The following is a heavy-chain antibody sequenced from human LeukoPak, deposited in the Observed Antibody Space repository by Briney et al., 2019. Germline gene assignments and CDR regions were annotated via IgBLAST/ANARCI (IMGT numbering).Heavy chain of an antibody. J-gene: IGHJ4*02. D-gene: IGHD3-10*01. CDR1: GFTFCSYA. V-gene: IGHV3-23*01. CDR3: AKTVRGVIPYYFDY. Sequence: GGSLRLSCAASGFTFCSYAMSWVRQAPGKGLEWVSVLSGSGGSTYYADSVKGRFTISRDNSKNKLYLQMNSLRAEDTAVYYCAKTVRGVIPYYFDYWGQGTLVTVSS. CDR2: LSGSGGST.